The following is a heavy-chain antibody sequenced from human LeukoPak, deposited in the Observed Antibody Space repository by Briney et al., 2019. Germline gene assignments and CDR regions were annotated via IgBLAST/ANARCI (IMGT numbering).Heavy chain of an antibody. J-gene: IGHJ6*03. Sequence: GGSLRLSCAASEFTFSSYAMSWVRQAPGKGLEWVSIISGSGDNTYYADSVKGRFTISRDNAKNTLYLQMNSLRSEDTAVYYCARDFQEGDYDFWSGYPSVYYMDVWGKGTTVTVSS. CDR3: ARDFQEGDYDFWSGYPSVYYMDV. CDR2: ISGSGDNT. V-gene: IGHV3-23*01. D-gene: IGHD3-3*01. CDR1: EFTFSSYA.